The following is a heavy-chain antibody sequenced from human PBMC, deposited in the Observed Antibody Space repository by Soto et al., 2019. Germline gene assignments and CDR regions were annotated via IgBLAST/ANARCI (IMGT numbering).Heavy chain of an antibody. V-gene: IGHV4-4*02. CDR3: VSHKDTGGWGACDI. J-gene: IGHJ3*02. D-gene: IGHD3-16*01. Sequence: QVQLQESGPGLVEPSETLSLTCAVSGVSLSSPKWWCWVRPPAGKGLEWIGEIFRTGTTNYNPSLKSRLTTLLEKSKNHFALNLNSVTAADTAVYYCVSHKDTGGWGACDIWGQWTIVTVSS. CDR1: GVSLSSPKW. CDR2: IFRTGTT.